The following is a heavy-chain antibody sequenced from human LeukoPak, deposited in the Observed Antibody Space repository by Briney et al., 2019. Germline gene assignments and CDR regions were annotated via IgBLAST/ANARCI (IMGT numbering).Heavy chain of an antibody. V-gene: IGHV4-34*01. CDR2: INHSGST. J-gene: IGHJ5*02. D-gene: IGHD3-9*01. Sequence: PSETLSLTCAAYGGSFSGYYWSWIRQPPGKGLEWIGEINHSGSTNYNPSLKSRVTISVDTSKNQFSLKLSSVTAAAAAVYYCARGSRLSHFDRQINSRLMNWFDPGGQGTLVTVSS. CDR3: ARGSRLSHFDRQINSRLMNWFDP. CDR1: GGSFSGYY.